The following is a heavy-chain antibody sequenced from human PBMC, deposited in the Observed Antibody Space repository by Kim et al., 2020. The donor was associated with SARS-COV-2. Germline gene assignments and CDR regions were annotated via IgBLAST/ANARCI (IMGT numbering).Heavy chain of an antibody. CDR1: GFTFGDYA. CDR3: TVDLFVGEQQLTRPHFFDY. J-gene: IGHJ4*02. D-gene: IGHD6-13*01. Sequence: GGSLRLSCTASGFTFGDYAMSWFRQAPGKGLEWVGFIRSKAYGGTTEYAASVKGRFTISRDDSKSIAYLQMNSLKTEDTAVYYCTVDLFVGEQQLTRPHFFDYWGQGTLVTVSS. CDR2: IRSKAYGGTT. V-gene: IGHV3-49*03.